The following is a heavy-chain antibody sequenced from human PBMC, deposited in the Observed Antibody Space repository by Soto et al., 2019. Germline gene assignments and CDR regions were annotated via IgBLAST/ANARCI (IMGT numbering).Heavy chain of an antibody. CDR3: ARGIKARSYYAYYYYGMDV. J-gene: IGHJ6*02. D-gene: IGHD1-26*01. CDR2: IYYRGST. V-gene: IGHV4-61*01. Sequence: QVQLQESGPGLVKPSETLSLTCTVSGGSVSSGSYYWSWIRQPPGKGLEWIGYIYYRGSTNYNPSLKSRVTISVDTSKNQFSLKLSSVTAADTAVYYCARGIKARSYYAYYYYGMDVWGQGTTVTVSS. CDR1: GGSVSSGSYY.